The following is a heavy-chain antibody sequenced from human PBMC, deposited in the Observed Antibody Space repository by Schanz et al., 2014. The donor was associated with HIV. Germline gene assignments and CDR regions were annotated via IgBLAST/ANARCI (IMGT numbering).Heavy chain of an antibody. V-gene: IGHV3-21*01. CDR1: GFTFNKYS. CDR2: ITSSSSYI. Sequence: EVQLVESGGGLVKPGGSLRLSCVASGFTFNKYSMNWVRQAPGKGLEWVSSITSSSSYIYYADSLKGRFTGSRDNAKNSLYLEINSLRVEDTAIYYCARDESAQWFFDLWGQGTLVTVSS. D-gene: IGHD2-8*01. J-gene: IGHJ5*02. CDR3: ARDESAQWFFDL.